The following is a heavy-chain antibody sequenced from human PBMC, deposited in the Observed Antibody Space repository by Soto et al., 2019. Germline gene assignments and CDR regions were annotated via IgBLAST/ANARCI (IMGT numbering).Heavy chain of an antibody. V-gene: IGHV4-39*01. CDR1: GGSISSSSYY. J-gene: IGHJ5*02. Sequence: SETLSLTCTVSGGSISSSSYYWGWIRQPPGKGLEWIGSIYYSGSTYYNPSLKSRVTISVDTSKNQFSLELSSVTAADMAVYYCARQGRLGVPAAIYNWFDPWGQGTLVTVSS. D-gene: IGHD2-2*01. CDR2: IYYSGST. CDR3: ARQGRLGVPAAIYNWFDP.